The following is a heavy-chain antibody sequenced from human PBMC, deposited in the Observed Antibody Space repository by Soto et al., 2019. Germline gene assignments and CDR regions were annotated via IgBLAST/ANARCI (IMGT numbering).Heavy chain of an antibody. CDR3: ASNSYGYIFYDH. CDR1: GGSISSGDYY. CDR2: IYYSGST. V-gene: IGHV4-30-4*01. J-gene: IGHJ4*02. Sequence: QVQLQESGPGLVKPSQTLSLTCTVSGGSISSGDYYWSWIRQPPGKGLVWIGYIYYSGSTYYNPSLKCRVTISVDTSKNQFSLKLSSVTAADTAVYYSASNSYGYIFYDHWGQGTLVTVSS. D-gene: IGHD5-18*01.